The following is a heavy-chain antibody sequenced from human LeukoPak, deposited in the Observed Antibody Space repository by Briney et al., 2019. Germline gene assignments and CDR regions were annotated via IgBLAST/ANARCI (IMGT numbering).Heavy chain of an antibody. CDR2: INPNSGGT. J-gene: IGHJ4*01. V-gene: IGHV1-2*02. Sequence: ASVKVSCKASGYTFTGYYMHWVRQAPGQGLEWMGWINPNSGGTNYAQKFQGRVTMTRDTSISTAYMELSRLRSDDTAVYYCARVRSDCSSTSCYVDYFDYWGHGILVTVSS. CDR3: ARVRSDCSSTSCYVDYFDY. D-gene: IGHD2-2*01. CDR1: GYTFTGYY.